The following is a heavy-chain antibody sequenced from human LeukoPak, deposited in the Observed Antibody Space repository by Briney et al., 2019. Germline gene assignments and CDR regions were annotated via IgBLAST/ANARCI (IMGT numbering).Heavy chain of an antibody. Sequence: SVKVSCKASGGTFSSYTISWVRQAPGQGLEWMGRIIPILGIANYAQKFQGRVTITADKSTSTAYMELSSLRSEDTAVYYCARERTGDYDLHFDYWGQGTLVTVSS. CDR2: IIPILGIA. V-gene: IGHV1-69*04. D-gene: IGHD7-27*01. J-gene: IGHJ4*02. CDR1: GGTFSSYT. CDR3: ARERTGDYDLHFDY.